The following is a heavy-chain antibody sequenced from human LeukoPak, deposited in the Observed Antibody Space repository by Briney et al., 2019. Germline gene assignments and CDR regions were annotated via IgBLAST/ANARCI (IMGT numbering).Heavy chain of an antibody. CDR2: IFFSGST. CDR3: ARVPAPIYYFDY. D-gene: IGHD2-2*01. J-gene: IGHJ4*02. CDR1: GGSISSYY. Sequence: SETLSLTCTVSGGSISSYYWSWIRQPPGKGLEWIGYIFFSGSTNYNPSLMSRVTISVDASKNQFSLKLSSVTAADTAVYYCARVPAPIYYFDYWGQGTLVTVSS. V-gene: IGHV4-59*08.